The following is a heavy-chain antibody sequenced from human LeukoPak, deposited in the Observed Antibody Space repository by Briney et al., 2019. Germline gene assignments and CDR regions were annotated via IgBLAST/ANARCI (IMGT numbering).Heavy chain of an antibody. CDR2: IYYSGST. CDR3: ARGLRGWPAGLLWFGDLQSGDAFDI. D-gene: IGHD3-10*01. J-gene: IGHJ3*02. V-gene: IGHV4-39*01. Sequence: SETLSLTCTVSGGSISSSSYYWGWIRQPPGKGLEWIGSIYYSGSTYYNPSLKSRVTISVDTSKNQFSLKLSSVTAADTAVYYCARGLRGWPAGLLWFGDLQSGDAFDIWGQGTMVTVSS. CDR1: GGSISSSSYY.